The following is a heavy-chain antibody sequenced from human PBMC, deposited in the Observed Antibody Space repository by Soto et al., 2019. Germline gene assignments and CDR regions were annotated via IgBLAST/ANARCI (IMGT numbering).Heavy chain of an antibody. J-gene: IGHJ4*02. V-gene: IGHV4-31*03. CDR1: GGSINSGGYY. D-gene: IGHD3-10*01. CDR2: IYNSGST. Sequence: QVQLQESGPGLVKPSQTLSLTCTVSGGSINSGGYYWSWIRQHPGKGLEWIGYIYNSGSTNYNPSLKSRVTISVDTSKNQFSLKLSSVTAADTAVYCCARGITMVRGVIHTPYFDYWGQGTLVTVSS. CDR3: ARGITMVRGVIHTPYFDY.